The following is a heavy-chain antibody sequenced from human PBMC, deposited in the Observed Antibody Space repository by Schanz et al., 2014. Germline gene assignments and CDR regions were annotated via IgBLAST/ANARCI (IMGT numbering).Heavy chain of an antibody. CDR2: LYIRST. CDR3: AKELRPGPERPRGNFDY. D-gene: IGHD1-7*01. V-gene: IGHV3-53*01. J-gene: IGHJ4*02. Sequence: EVQLVESGGGLIHPGGSLRLSCAVSGFTVNTNYMTWVRQAPGKGLECVSILYIRSTYYADSVKGRFTISRDNSKNMVFLQMNSLRAEDTAVYYCAKELRPGPERPRGNFDYWGQGTLVTVSS. CDR1: GFTVNTNY.